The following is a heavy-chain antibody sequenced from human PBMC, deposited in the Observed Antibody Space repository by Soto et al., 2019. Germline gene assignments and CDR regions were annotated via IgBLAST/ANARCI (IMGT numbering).Heavy chain of an antibody. CDR2: ISSSSNYI. Sequence: EVQLVESGGGLVRPGGSLRLSCVTSGFTFISHTMNWVRQAPGKGLEWVSSISSSSNYIYYADSVKGRFTISRDNAMSFPYLQMDSLRAEDTAEYYCARGYTQFDYCGQGTLVTVSS. CDR3: ARGYTQFDY. CDR1: GFTFISHT. J-gene: IGHJ4*02. V-gene: IGHV3-21*06. D-gene: IGHD5-18*01.